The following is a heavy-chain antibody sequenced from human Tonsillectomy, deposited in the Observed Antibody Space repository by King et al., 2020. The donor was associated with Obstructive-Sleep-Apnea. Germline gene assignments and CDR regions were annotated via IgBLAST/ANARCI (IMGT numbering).Heavy chain of an antibody. Sequence: VQLVESGGGLVQPGRSLRLSCTASGFTFGDYAMSWFRQAPGKGLEWVGFIRSKAYGGTTEYAASVKGRFTISRDDSKSIAYLQMNSLKTEDTAVYYCTSSPAPYMIVVDNPPAYWGQGTLVTVSS. CDR2: IRSKAYGGTT. CDR1: GFTFGDYA. CDR3: TSSPAPYMIVVDNPPAY. V-gene: IGHV3-49*03. J-gene: IGHJ4*02. D-gene: IGHD3-22*01.